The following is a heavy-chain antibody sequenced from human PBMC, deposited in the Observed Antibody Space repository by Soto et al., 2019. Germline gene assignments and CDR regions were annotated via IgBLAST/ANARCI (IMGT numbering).Heavy chain of an antibody. J-gene: IGHJ4*02. D-gene: IGHD3-3*01. V-gene: IGHV5-51*01. Sequence: GESLKISCKGSGYNFAGYWIAWVRQMPGKGLELMGIIYPSDSATRYRPSFQGQVTISADKSISSAYLQWSSLRASDTAMCYCARGGVSTRTFDYWGQITPVTVSS. CDR1: GYNFAGYW. CDR2: IYPSDSAT. CDR3: ARGGVSTRTFDY.